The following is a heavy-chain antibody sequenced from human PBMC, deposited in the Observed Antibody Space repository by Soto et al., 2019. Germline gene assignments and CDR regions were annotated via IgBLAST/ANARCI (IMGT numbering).Heavy chain of an antibody. CDR1: GGSISSGGYY. J-gene: IGHJ6*02. CDR3: AASCVGCGGFNYYGMDV. V-gene: IGHV4-31*03. Sequence: QVQLQESGPGLVKPSQTLSLTCTVSGGSISSGGYYWRWIRQHPGKGLEWIGYIYYSGSTYYNPSLKSRVTISVDTSKNQFSLKLSSVTAADTAVYYCAASCVGCGGFNYYGMDVWGQGTTVTFSS. CDR2: IYYSGST. D-gene: IGHD2-21*01.